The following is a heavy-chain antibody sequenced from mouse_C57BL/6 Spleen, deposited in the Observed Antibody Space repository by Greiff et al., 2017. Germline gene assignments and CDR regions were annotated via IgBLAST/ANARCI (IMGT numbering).Heavy chain of an antibody. D-gene: IGHD2-4*01. CDR2: INPSSGYT. J-gene: IGHJ3*01. V-gene: IGHV1-7*01. CDR1: GYTFTSYW. CDR3: ARSPYDYDPFAY. Sequence: VQLQQSGAELAKPGASVKLSCKASGYTFTSYWLHWGKQRPGQGLEWIGDINPSSGYTKYNQKFKDKATLTADKSSSTAYMQLSSLTYEDSAVYYCARSPYDYDPFAYWGQGTLVTVSA.